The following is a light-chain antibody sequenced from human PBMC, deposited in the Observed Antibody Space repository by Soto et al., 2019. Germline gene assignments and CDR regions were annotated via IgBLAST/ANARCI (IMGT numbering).Light chain of an antibody. J-gene: IGKJ4*01. Sequence: EIVMTQSPATLSLSPGERATLSCRASQSVGKYLVWYQQKPGQAPRLLIYDASNRATGIPARFSGSGSGTEFNLTISSLQSEDFGVYYCQQYNNWPRATFGGGTKVDIK. CDR2: DAS. CDR3: QQYNNWPRAT. CDR1: QSVGKY. V-gene: IGKV3D-15*01.